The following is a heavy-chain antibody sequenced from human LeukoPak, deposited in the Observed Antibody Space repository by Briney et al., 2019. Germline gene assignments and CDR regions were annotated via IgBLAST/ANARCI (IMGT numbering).Heavy chain of an antibody. CDR2: ISYGGSNK. Sequence: PGGSLRLSCAASGFTFSSYAMRWVRQAPGKGLEWVAVISYGGSNKYYADSVKGRFTIFRDNSNNTLYLQSNSLRAEDTAVYYCARVSLGPYSSSWYGYYYGMDVWGQGTTVTVSS. CDR3: ARVSLGPYSSSWYGYYYGMDV. V-gene: IGHV3-30*04. J-gene: IGHJ6*02. CDR1: GFTFSSYA. D-gene: IGHD6-13*01.